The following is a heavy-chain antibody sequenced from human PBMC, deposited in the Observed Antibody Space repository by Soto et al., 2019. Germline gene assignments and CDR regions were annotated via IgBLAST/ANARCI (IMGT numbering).Heavy chain of an antibody. CDR1: GGSISSSSYY. J-gene: IGHJ5*02. CDR3: ARGLMVRGVKLICLHP. Sequence: SETLSLTCVVSGGSISSSSYYWGWIRQPPGKGLEWIGNMDYRGSTHYNPSLKSRVTISGDTSKNQFSLKLSSVTAAATAGYYCARGLMVRGVKLICLHPRGQRPLVTVS. CDR2: MDYRGST. V-gene: IGHV4-39*01. D-gene: IGHD3-10*01.